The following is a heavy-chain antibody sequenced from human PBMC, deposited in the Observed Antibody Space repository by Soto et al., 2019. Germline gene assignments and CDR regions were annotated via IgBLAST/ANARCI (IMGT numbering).Heavy chain of an antibody. CDR1: GGTFYTYT. V-gene: IGHV1-69*15. CDR2: ITPIYPTT. CDR3: ARIPRYSFPTSDDLDS. D-gene: IGHD5-18*01. Sequence: SVKVSCKASGGTFYTYTFSWVRQAPVQGLEWMGSITPIYPTTNYAEKFQGRLTVTADGSTNTAYMELNSLTSEDTAVYYCARIPRYSFPTSDDLDSWGQGTLVTAPQ. J-gene: IGHJ4*02.